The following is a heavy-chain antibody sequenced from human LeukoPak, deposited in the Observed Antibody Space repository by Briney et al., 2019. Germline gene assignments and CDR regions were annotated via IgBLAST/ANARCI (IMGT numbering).Heavy chain of an antibody. J-gene: IGHJ6*03. V-gene: IGHV3-74*01. Sequence: GGSLRLSCAASGFTFSSYWMHWVRQAPGKGLVWVSRISSDGSSTSYADSVKGRFTISRDNAKNSLFLQMNSLRAEDTALYYCARAEFFGSETSVSRIIYYFYMDVWGTGTTVTVSS. CDR1: GFTFSSYW. D-gene: IGHD3-10*01. CDR2: ISSDGSST. CDR3: ARAEFFGSETSVSRIIYYFYMDV.